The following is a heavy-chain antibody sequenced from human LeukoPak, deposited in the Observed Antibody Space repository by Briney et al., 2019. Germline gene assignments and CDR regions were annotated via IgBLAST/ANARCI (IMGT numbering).Heavy chain of an antibody. CDR1: GFTVSSHE. Sequence: GGSLRLSCAASGFTVSSHEMSWVRQVPGKGLESVSSISGGSTYYADSRKGRFTISRDNSKNTLHLQMNSLRAEDTAVYYCTRKSDVLYDSSGSYFDYWGQGTLVTVSS. D-gene: IGHD3-22*01. V-gene: IGHV3-38-3*01. J-gene: IGHJ4*02. CDR3: TRKSDVLYDSSGSYFDY. CDR2: ISGGST.